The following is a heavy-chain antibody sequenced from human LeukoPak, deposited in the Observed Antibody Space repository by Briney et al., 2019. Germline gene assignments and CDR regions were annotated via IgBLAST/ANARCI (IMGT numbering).Heavy chain of an antibody. CDR2: INGDNGNT. D-gene: IGHD3-22*01. J-gene: IGHJ4*02. CDR1: GYTFTSYA. Sequence: GASVKVSCKASGYTFTSYAIHWVRQAPGQRLEWMGWINGDNGNTKYSQKFQGRVTITRDTSASTAYMELSSLRSEDTAVYYCAREGFSGYHLDYWGQGTLVTVSS. CDR3: AREGFSGYHLDY. V-gene: IGHV1-3*01.